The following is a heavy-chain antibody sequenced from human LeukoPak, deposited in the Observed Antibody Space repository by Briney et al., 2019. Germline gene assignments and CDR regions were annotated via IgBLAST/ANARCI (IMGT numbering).Heavy chain of an antibody. J-gene: IGHJ4*02. V-gene: IGHV1-18*01. CDR1: GYTFTSYG. CDR2: ISAYNGNT. Sequence: GASVKVSCKASGYTFTSYGISWVRQAPGQGLEWMGWISAYNGNTNYAQKLQGRVTMTTDTSTSAAYMELRSLRSDDTAVYYCARDPPYYYDSSGYYYPPKTDYWGQGTLVTVSS. CDR3: ARDPPYYYDSSGYYYPPKTDY. D-gene: IGHD3-22*01.